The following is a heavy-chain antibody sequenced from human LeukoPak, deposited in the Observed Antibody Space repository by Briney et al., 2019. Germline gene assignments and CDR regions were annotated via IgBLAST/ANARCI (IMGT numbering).Heavy chain of an antibody. Sequence: PGGSLRLSCAASGFTFTNVWMSWVRQAPRKGLEWVGRIKRKTDGGTTDYAAPVKGRFTISRDDSKKTPYLQMSSLKSEDTALYYCSTDNNYGDYGLDYWGQGTLVTVSS. CDR1: GFTFTNVW. CDR2: IKRKTDGGTT. D-gene: IGHD4-17*01. V-gene: IGHV3-15*01. J-gene: IGHJ4*02. CDR3: STDNNYGDYGLDY.